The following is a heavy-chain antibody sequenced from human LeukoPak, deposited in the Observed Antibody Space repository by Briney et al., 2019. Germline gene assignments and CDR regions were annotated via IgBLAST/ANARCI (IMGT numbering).Heavy chain of an antibody. CDR1: GVSITSGSYY. Sequence: PSETLSLTCSVSGVSITSGSYYWGWIRQSAGKGLEWIGRVHSSGDIYHNAAFRSRAAVSGDASKNQFSLQLNSVTAADTAVYYCARGASPKGAVFFDYWGQGALITVSS. D-gene: IGHD3-16*01. CDR3: ARGASPKGAVFFDY. J-gene: IGHJ4*02. V-gene: IGHV4-61*02. CDR2: VHSSGDI.